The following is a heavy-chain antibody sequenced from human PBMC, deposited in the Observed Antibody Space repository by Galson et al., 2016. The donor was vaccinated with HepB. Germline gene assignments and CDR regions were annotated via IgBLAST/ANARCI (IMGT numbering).Heavy chain of an antibody. D-gene: IGHD3-22*01. CDR1: GFTFSNYA. CDR2: ISGSGGSTNS. Sequence: SLRLSCAASGFTFSNYAMTWVRQAPGKGLEWVSAISGSGGSTNSYYADSVEGRFTISRDNSKNTLYLQMNSLRGEDTAVYYCAKGRGQIVVLVHFDYWGQGTMVTVSS. J-gene: IGHJ4*02. CDR3: AKGRGQIVVLVHFDY. V-gene: IGHV3-23*01.